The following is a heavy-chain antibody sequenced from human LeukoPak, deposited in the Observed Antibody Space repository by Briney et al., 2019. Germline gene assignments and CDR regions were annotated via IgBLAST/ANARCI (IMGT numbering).Heavy chain of an antibody. D-gene: IGHD6-19*01. V-gene: IGHV4-34*01. CDR2: INHSGST. CDR1: GGSFSGYY. Sequence: SETLSLTCAVYGGSFSGYYWSWIRQPPGKGLEWIGEINHSGSTNYNPSLKSRVTISVDTSKNQFSLKLSSVTAADTAVYYCARVRGGWTRGYWFDPWGQGTLVTVSS. CDR3: ARVRGGWTRGYWFDP. J-gene: IGHJ5*02.